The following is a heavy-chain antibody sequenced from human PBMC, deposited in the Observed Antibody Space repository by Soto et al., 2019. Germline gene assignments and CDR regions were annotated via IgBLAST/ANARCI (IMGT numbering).Heavy chain of an antibody. V-gene: IGHV4-59*12. D-gene: IGHD3-22*01. J-gene: IGHJ4*02. CDR3: ARAPARYYYDSSGYYYGDYFDY. CDR1: GGSISSYY. Sequence: SETLSLTCTVSGGSISSYYWSWIRQPPGKGLEWIGYIYHSGSTYYNPSLKSRVTISVDRSKNQFSLKLSSVTAADTAVYYCARAPARYYYDSSGYYYGDYFDYWGQGTLVTVSS. CDR2: IYHSGST.